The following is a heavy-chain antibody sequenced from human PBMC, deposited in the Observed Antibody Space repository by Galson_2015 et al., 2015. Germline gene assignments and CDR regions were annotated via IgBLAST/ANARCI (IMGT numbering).Heavy chain of an antibody. CDR1: GFTFSSYS. CDR2: ISSSSSTI. D-gene: IGHD2-8*01. Sequence: SLRLSCAASGFTFSSYSMNWVRQAPGKGLEWVSYISSSSSTIYYADSVKGRFTISRDNAKNSLYLQMNSLRDEDTAVYYCARTPRSRQYCTNGVCPAFDYWGQGTLVTVSS. CDR3: ARTPRSRQYCTNGVCPAFDY. J-gene: IGHJ4*02. V-gene: IGHV3-48*02.